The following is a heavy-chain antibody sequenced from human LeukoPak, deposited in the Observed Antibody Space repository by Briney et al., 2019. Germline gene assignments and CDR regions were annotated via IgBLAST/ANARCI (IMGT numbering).Heavy chain of an antibody. CDR3: ARDRAGYHGTPFDP. CDR2: IYYSGST. D-gene: IGHD3-9*01. J-gene: IGHJ5*02. Sequence: SETLSLTCTVSGGSISSYYWSWIRQPPGKGLEWIGYIYYSGSTNYNPSLKSRVTISVDTSKNQFSLKLSSVTAADTAVYYCARDRAGYHGTPFDPWGQGTLVTVSS. V-gene: IGHV4-59*01. CDR1: GGSISSYY.